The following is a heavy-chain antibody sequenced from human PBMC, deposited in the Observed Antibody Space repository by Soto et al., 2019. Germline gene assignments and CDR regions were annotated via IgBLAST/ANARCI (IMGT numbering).Heavy chain of an antibody. D-gene: IGHD3-10*01. V-gene: IGHV3-30*04. J-gene: IGHJ4*02. CDR3: ARSVRGVVNAGIDY. CDR1: GFTFSTYA. Sequence: GGSLRLSCVVSGFTFSTYAMYWVRQAPGKGLEWVALISFDGSSEYYADSVKGRFTISRDNSKDTLYLQMNSLRAEDTAVFYCARSVRGVVNAGIDYWGQGTPVTVSS. CDR2: ISFDGSSE.